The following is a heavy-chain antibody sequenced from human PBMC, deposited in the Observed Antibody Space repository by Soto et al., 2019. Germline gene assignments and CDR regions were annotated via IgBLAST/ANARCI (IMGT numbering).Heavy chain of an antibody. D-gene: IGHD6-19*01. CDR2: IAYDGRYK. Sequence: QVQLVESGGDVVQPGRSLRLSCAASGFTFSNYDMHWLRQAPGKGLEWVAFIAYDGRYKYYADAVEGRFPISRDNSRNTLYLQMNSLRPEDTAVYYCAKGRSGQSDFAYWGQGPLVSVSS. CDR1: GFTFSNYD. J-gene: IGHJ4*02. V-gene: IGHV3-30*18. CDR3: AKGRSGQSDFAY.